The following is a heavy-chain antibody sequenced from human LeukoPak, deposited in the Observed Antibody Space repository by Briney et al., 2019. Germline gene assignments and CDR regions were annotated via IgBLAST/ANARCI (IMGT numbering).Heavy chain of an antibody. CDR2: INHSEST. D-gene: IGHD3-10*01. CDR3: AREYYYGSGLSSGMDV. Sequence: PSETLSLTRAVYDGSFSGSYWSWIRQPPGKGREWIGEINHSESTTNNPALKVRVTISVYTAKNQFSLKLSSVTAADTAVYYCAREYYYGSGLSSGMDVWGQGTTVTVSS. CDR1: DGSFSGSY. J-gene: IGHJ6*02. V-gene: IGHV4-34*01.